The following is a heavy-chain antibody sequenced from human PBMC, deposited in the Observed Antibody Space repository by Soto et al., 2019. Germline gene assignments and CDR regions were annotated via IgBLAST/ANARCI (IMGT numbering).Heavy chain of an antibody. D-gene: IGHD2-15*01. CDR1: GGTFSSYT. J-gene: IGHJ3*02. CDR2: IIPILGIA. V-gene: IGHV1-69*02. CDR3: ARRTEDIVVVVAANDAFDI. Sequence: QVQLVQSGAEVKKPGSSVKVSCKASGGTFSSYTISWVRQAPGQGLEWMGRIIPILGIANYAQKFQGRVTITADKATTTAYMELSSLRSEDTAVYYSARRTEDIVVVVAANDAFDIWGQGTMVTVSS.